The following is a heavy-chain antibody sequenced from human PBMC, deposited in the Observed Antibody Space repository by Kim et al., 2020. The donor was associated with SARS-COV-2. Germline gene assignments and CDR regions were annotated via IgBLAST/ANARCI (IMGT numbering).Heavy chain of an antibody. J-gene: IGHJ6*02. CDR3: ARALHSSSWYVLEYYYYGMDV. CDR1: GFTFSSYE. D-gene: IGHD6-13*01. Sequence: GGSLRLSCAASGFTFSSYEMNWVRQAPGKGLEWVSYISSSGSTIYYADSVKGRFTISRDNAKNSLYLQMNSLRAEDTAVYYCARALHSSSWYVLEYYYYGMDVWGQGTTVTVSS. V-gene: IGHV3-48*03. CDR2: ISSSGSTI.